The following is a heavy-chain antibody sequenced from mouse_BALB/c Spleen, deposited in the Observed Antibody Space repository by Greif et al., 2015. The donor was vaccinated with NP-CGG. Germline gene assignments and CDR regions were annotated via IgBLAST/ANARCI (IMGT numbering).Heavy chain of an antibody. Sequence: EVHLVESGGGLVQPGGSLRLSCATSGFTFTDYCMSWVRQPPGKALEWLGFIRNKANGYTTEYSASVKGRFTIPRDNSQSILYLQMNSLRAEDSATYYCARDSYWYFDVWGAGTTVTVSS. J-gene: IGHJ1*01. V-gene: IGHV7-3*02. CDR3: ARDSYWYFDV. CDR1: GFTFTDYC. CDR2: IRNKANGYTT.